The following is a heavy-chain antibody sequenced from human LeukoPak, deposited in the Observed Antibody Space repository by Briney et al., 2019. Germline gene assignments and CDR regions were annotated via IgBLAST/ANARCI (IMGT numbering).Heavy chain of an antibody. V-gene: IGHV5-51*01. CDR1: GYSFTRNW. Sequence: GESLKISCKGFGYSFTRNWIGWVRQLPGKGLEWMGIIYPGDSDTRYSPSFQGQVTISADKSINTAYLQWSSLKASDPAMYYCARRVVNNRNWYFNLWGRGTLVTVSS. D-gene: IGHD4-23*01. J-gene: IGHJ2*01. CDR2: IYPGDSDT. CDR3: ARRVVNNRNWYFNL.